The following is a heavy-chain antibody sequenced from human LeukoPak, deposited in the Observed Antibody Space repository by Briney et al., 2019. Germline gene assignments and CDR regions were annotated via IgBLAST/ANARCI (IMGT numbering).Heavy chain of an antibody. Sequence: ASVKVSCKASGNSLNNYHMHWVRQAPGQGLEWLGIIRPGGDGPSYAQKFQGRVTMTRDMSTSTVYMELSSLRSEDTAVYYCARDLHDSSGYKTEQFDPWGQGTLVTVSS. CDR1: GNSLNNYH. CDR3: ARDLHDSSGYKTEQFDP. CDR2: IRPGGDGP. J-gene: IGHJ5*02. V-gene: IGHV1-46*02. D-gene: IGHD3-22*01.